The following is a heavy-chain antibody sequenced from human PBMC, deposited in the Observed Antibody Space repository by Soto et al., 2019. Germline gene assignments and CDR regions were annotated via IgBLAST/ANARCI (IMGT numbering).Heavy chain of an antibody. CDR1: GYTFTSYD. CDR3: ARVVAAAAHHMTYYYGMDV. CDR2: MNPNSGNT. D-gene: IGHD6-13*01. J-gene: IGHJ6*02. Sequence: ASVKVSCKASGYTFTSYDINWVRQATGQGLEWMGWMNPNSGNTGYAQKFQGRVTISVDTSKNQFSLKLSSVTAADTAVYYCARVVAAAAHHMTYYYGMDVWGQGTTVTVSS. V-gene: IGHV1-8*01.